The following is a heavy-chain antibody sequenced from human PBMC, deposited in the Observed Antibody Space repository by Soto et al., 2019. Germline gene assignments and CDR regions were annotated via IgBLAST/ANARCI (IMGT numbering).Heavy chain of an antibody. CDR1: GYTFTNYY. J-gene: IGHJ4*02. V-gene: IGHV1-46*01. CDR3: GREYYDSRGTPPGD. D-gene: IGHD3-22*01. Sequence: QVQLVQSGAEVKKPGASVKVSRKASGYTFTNYYMHWVRLAPGQGLEWMGVISPSGGYTTYAQKFQGRVTMTRDTSTSTVYMELSSLRSEDTAVYYCGREYYDSRGTPPGDWGQGTLVTVSS. CDR2: ISPSGGYT.